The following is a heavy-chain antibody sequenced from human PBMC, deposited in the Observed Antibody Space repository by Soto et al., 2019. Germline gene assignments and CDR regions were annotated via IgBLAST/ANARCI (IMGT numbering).Heavy chain of an antibody. J-gene: IGHJ3*02. V-gene: IGHV1-2*04. CDR3: ARDRRYDILTGYYSRAFDI. CDR1: GYTFTGYY. D-gene: IGHD3-9*01. CDR2: INPNSGGT. Sequence: ASVKVSCKASGYTFTGYYMHWVRQAPGQGLEWMGWINPNSGGTNYAQKFQGWVTMTRDTSISTAYMELSRLRSDDTAVYYCARDRRYDILTGYYSRAFDIWGQGTMVTVSS.